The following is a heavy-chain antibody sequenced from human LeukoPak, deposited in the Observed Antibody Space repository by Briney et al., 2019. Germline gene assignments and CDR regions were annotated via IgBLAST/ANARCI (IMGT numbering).Heavy chain of an antibody. V-gene: IGHV5-51*01. Sequence: GESLKISCEGSGYTFSSYWIGWVRQMPGKGLEWMGIIYPGDSDTRYSPSFQGQVTISADKSISTAYLQWSSLKAPDSAIYYCARHICLDSDYLYFYYMDVWGKGTTVTVSS. CDR3: ARHICLDSDYLYFYYMDV. J-gene: IGHJ6*03. CDR2: IYPGDSDT. D-gene: IGHD4-11*01. CDR1: GYTFSSYW.